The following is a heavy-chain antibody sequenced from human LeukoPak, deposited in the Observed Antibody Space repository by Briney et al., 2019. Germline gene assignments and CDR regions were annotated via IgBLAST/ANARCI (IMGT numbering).Heavy chain of an antibody. Sequence: GGSLRLSCAASGFTFSNAWMNWVHQAPGKGLEWVGRIKSKTDGGAIDYAAPVKGGFIISRDDSENTLYLQMNSLKTEDTAVYYCTTKRVGAPAFDYWGQGTLVTVSS. CDR3: TTKRVGAPAFDY. CDR2: IKSKTDGGAI. D-gene: IGHD1-26*01. J-gene: IGHJ4*02. V-gene: IGHV3-15*07. CDR1: GFTFSNAW.